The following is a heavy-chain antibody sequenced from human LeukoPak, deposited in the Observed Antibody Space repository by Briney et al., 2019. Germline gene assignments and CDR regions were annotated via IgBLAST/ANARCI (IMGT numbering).Heavy chain of an antibody. CDR2: IFPSGGEI. J-gene: IGHJ4*02. CDR3: ATYRQVLLPFES. V-gene: IGHV3-23*01. CDR1: GFTFSTFA. Sequence: GGSLRLSCAASGFTFSTFAMSWVRQPPGKGLEWVSSIFPSGGEIHYADSVRGRFTISRDNSKSTLPLQMNSLRAEDTAIYYCATYRQVLLPFESWGQGTLVTVSS. D-gene: IGHD2-8*02.